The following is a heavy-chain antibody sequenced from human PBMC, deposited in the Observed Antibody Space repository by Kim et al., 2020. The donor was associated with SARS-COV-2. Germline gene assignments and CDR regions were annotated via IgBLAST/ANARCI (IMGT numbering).Heavy chain of an antibody. V-gene: IGHV7-4-1*02. CDR3: ARDRECSGGSCYWFAGGHYGMDV. D-gene: IGHD2-15*01. CDR1: GYTFTSYA. Sequence: ASVKVSCKASGYTFTSYAMNWVRQAPGQGLEWMGWINTNTGNPTYAQGFTGRFVFSLDTSVSTAYLQISSLKAEDTAVYYCARDRECSGGSCYWFAGGHYGMDVWGQGTTVTVSS. CDR2: INTNTGNP. J-gene: IGHJ6*02.